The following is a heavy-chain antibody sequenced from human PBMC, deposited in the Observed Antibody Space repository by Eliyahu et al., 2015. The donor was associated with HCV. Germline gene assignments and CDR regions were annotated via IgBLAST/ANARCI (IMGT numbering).Heavy chain of an antibody. J-gene: IGHJ3*02. CDR1: GGSISSYY. CDR3: ARDGLRVVAATPVGDAFDI. CDR2: IYYSGST. V-gene: IGHV4-59*01. Sequence: QVQLQESGPGLVKPSETLSLTCTVSGGSISSYYWSWIRQPPGKGLEWIGYIYYSGSTNYNPSLKSRVTISVDTSKNQFSLKLSSVTAADTAVYYCARDGLRVVAATPVGDAFDIWGQGTMVTVSS. D-gene: IGHD2-15*01.